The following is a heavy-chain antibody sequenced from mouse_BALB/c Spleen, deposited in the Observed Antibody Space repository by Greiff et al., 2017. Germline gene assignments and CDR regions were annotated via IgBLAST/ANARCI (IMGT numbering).Heavy chain of an antibody. D-gene: IGHD1-1*01. CDR2: ISSGGST. V-gene: IGHV5-6-5*01. Sequence: EVKVVESGGGLVKPGGSLKLSCAASGFTFSSYAMSWVRQTPEKRLEWVASISSGGSTYYPDSVKGRFTISRDNARNILYLQMSSLRSEDTAMYYCARGDYGSDYAMDYWGQGTSVTVSS. CDR1: GFTFSSYA. J-gene: IGHJ4*01. CDR3: ARGDYGSDYAMDY.